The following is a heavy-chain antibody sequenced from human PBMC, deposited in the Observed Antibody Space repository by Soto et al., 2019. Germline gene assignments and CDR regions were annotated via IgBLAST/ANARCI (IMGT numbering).Heavy chain of an antibody. V-gene: IGHV2-5*02. CDR2: IYWDDDK. CDR3: AHRPGFSMSFDY. D-gene: IGHD3-22*01. J-gene: IGHJ4*02. CDR1: GFSHSTYQVG. Sequence: GPTLLKATGRLGPTCSFWGFSHSTYQVGVAWVRQHPGKALEWLALIYWDDDKRYSPSLETRLTITKDTSKNHVVLTMTNMDPVDTGTYSCAHRPGFSMSFDYWGQGALVTGS.